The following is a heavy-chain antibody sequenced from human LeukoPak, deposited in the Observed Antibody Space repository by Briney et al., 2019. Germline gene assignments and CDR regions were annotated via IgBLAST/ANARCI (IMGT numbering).Heavy chain of an antibody. CDR3: AKDHVQLEPYYFDY. D-gene: IGHD1-1*01. CDR2: INWSGGNT. Sequence: GGSLRLSCTASGFTFDDYGMSWVRQVPGKGLEWVSGINWSGGNTLYADYVKGRFTISRDNSKNTLYLQMNSLRAEDTAVYYCAKDHVQLEPYYFDYWGQGTLVTVSS. J-gene: IGHJ4*02. CDR1: GFTFDDYG. V-gene: IGHV3-20*04.